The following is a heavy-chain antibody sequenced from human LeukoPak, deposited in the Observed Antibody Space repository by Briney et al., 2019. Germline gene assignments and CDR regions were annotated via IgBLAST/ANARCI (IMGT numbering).Heavy chain of an antibody. CDR1: GYTFTSYG. D-gene: IGHD3-10*01. Sequence: ASVKVSCKASGYTFTSYGISWVRQAPGQGLEWMGWISAYNGNTNYAQKLQGRVTMTTDTSTSTAYMELRSLRSDDTAVYYCARAERYYYGSGSVQYWGQGTLVTVSS. CDR2: ISAYNGNT. J-gene: IGHJ4*02. V-gene: IGHV1-18*01. CDR3: ARAERYYYGSGSVQY.